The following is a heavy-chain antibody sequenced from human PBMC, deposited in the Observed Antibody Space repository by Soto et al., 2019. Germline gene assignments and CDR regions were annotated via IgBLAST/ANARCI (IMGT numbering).Heavy chain of an antibody. CDR3: ARRASR. J-gene: IGHJ3*01. Sequence: PGGSLRLSCAASGFTFSSSEMYWVRQAPGKGLEWVSYIHPSGQPIFYSDSVKGRFTISRDNAKNSLYLQISSLRAEDSAVYYCARRASRWGQGTMVTVSS. CDR2: IHPSGQPI. V-gene: IGHV3-48*03. D-gene: IGHD1-26*01. CDR1: GFTFSSSE.